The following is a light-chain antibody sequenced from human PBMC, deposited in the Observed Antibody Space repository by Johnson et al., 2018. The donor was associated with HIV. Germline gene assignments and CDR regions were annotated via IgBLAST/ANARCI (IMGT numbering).Light chain of an antibody. CDR2: ENN. J-gene: IGLJ1*01. CDR3: GTWDNSLSTGGV. CDR1: NSNIGNNY. Sequence: QSVLTQPPSVSAAPGQKVTISCSGSNSNIGNNYVSWYQQLPGTAPKLLIYENNKRPSGIPDRFSGSKSGTSATLGITGLQTGDEADYYCGTWDNSLSTGGVFGTGTEVTVL. V-gene: IGLV1-51*02.